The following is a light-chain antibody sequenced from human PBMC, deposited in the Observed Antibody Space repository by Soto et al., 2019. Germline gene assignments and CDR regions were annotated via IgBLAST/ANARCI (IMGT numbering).Light chain of an antibody. Sequence: EMVITQSPAILSVYPGESATLSCRASQSVNSNYLAWYQQHPGQPPRLLIYGISTRATGIPARFSGSGSGTDFTLTISSLQPEDFATYYCQQSYSTPITFGQGTLLEIK. CDR2: GIS. J-gene: IGKJ5*01. CDR3: QQSYSTPIT. V-gene: IGKV3D-7*01. CDR1: QSVNSNY.